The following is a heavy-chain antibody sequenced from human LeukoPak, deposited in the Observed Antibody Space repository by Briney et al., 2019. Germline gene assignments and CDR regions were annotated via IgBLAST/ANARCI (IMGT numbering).Heavy chain of an antibody. CDR3: AKFHGTTATTFDY. Sequence: GGSLRLSCAASGFTFGSYAMTWVRQAPGKGLEWVSTIGGSGGSTFYADSVRGRFTISRDNSRNTLYLQMNSLRAEDTAVYYCAKFHGTTATTFDYWGQGILVTVSS. J-gene: IGHJ4*02. CDR2: IGGSGGST. CDR1: GFTFGSYA. D-gene: IGHD4-17*01. V-gene: IGHV3-23*01.